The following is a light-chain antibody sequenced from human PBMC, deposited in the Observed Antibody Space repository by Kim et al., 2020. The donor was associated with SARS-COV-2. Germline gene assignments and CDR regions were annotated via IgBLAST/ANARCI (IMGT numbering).Light chain of an antibody. Sequence: GQSITIYCTETRSDFVAYNYVYWYQQHTGKAPRVMIYDVNNRPSGVSNRFSGSKSGDTASLTISGLQAEDEADYYCSSYTIANTLVFGGGTQLTVL. CDR3: SSYTIANTLV. CDR1: RSDFVAYNY. V-gene: IGLV2-14*03. CDR2: DVN. J-gene: IGLJ2*01.